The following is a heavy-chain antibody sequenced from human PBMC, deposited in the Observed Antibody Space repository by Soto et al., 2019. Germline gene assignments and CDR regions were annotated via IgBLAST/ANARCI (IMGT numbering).Heavy chain of an antibody. J-gene: IGHJ3*02. CDR2: IWYDGSNK. CDR3: ARDRDFWSGYYLRSDDAFDI. CDR1: GFTFSSYG. V-gene: IGHV3-33*01. Sequence: QVQLVESGGGVVQPGRSLRLSCAASGFTFSSYGMHWVRQAPGKGLEWVAVIWYDGSNKYYADSVKGRFTISRDNSKKTLYLQMNSLRAEDTAVYYCARDRDFWSGYYLRSDDAFDIWGQGTMVTVSS. D-gene: IGHD3-3*01.